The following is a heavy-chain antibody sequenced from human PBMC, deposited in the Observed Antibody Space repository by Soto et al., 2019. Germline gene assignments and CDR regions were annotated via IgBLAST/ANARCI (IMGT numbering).Heavy chain of an antibody. Sequence: PSETLSLTCTVSGGSVSSGSYYWSWIRQPPGKGLEWIGYIYYSGSTNYNPSLKSRVTISVDTSKNQFSLKLSSVTAADTAVYYCARDKRGYCSGGSCYEPIVFDYWGQGTLVTSPQ. D-gene: IGHD2-15*01. V-gene: IGHV4-61*01. J-gene: IGHJ4*02. CDR3: ARDKRGYCSGGSCYEPIVFDY. CDR1: GGSVSSGSYY. CDR2: IYYSGST.